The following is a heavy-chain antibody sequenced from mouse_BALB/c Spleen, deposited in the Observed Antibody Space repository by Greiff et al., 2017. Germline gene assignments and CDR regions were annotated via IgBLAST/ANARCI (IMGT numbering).Heavy chain of an antibody. CDR2: IDPANGNT. D-gene: IGHD2-2*01. V-gene: IGHV14-3*02. Sequence: VQLKESGAELVKPGASVKLSCTASGFNIKDTYMHWVKQRPEQGLEWIGRIDPANGNTKYDPKFQGKATITADTSSNTAYLQLSSLTSEDTAVYYGASMDGYDDGAWFAYWGQGTLVTVSA. CDR3: ASMDGYDDGAWFAY. CDR1: GFNIKDTY. J-gene: IGHJ3*01.